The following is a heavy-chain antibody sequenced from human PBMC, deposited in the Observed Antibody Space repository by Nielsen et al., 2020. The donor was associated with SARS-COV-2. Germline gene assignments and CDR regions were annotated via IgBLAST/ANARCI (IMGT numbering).Heavy chain of an antibody. CDR3: AKIASVSAFDI. V-gene: IGHV3-9*01. CDR2: ISWNSGSI. CDR1: GFTFDDYA. J-gene: IGHJ3*02. Sequence: SLSLSCAASGFTFDDYAMHWVRQAPGKGLEWVSGISWNSGSIGYADSVKGRFTISRDNAKNSLYLQMNSLRAEDTALYYCAKIASVSAFDIWGQGTMVTVSS. D-gene: IGHD3-22*01.